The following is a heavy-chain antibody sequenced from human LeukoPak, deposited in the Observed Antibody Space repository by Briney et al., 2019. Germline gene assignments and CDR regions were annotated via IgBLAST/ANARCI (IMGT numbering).Heavy chain of an antibody. V-gene: IGHV4-59*08. CDR2: IYYSGST. D-gene: IGHD3-22*01. CDR3: ARRGYDSSGFYFDY. Sequence: AETLSLTCTVSGGSISSYYWSWIRQPPGKGLEWLGYIYYSGSTNYNPSLKSRVTISLDTSKNQFSLKLSSVTAADTAVYYCARRGYDSSGFYFDYWGQGTLVTVSS. CDR1: GGSISSYY. J-gene: IGHJ4*02.